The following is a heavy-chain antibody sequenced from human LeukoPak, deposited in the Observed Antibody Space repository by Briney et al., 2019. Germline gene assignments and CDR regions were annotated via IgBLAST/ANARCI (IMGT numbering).Heavy chain of an antibody. J-gene: IGHJ4*02. CDR1: GFTFSSYS. Sequence: GGSLRLSCAASGFTFSSYSMNWVRQSPGKGLEWASFISSSSTYIYYADAVKGRFTISRDNAKNSLYLQMNSLRAEDTAVYYCASGYYDSSGYAYWGQGTLVTVSS. D-gene: IGHD3-22*01. CDR2: ISSSSTYI. CDR3: ASGYYDSSGYAY. V-gene: IGHV3-21*01.